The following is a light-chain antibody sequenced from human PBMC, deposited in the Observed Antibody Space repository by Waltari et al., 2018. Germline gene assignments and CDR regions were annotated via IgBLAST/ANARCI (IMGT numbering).Light chain of an antibody. CDR1: QSISST. Sequence: EIVMTQSPATLSVSPGERATLSCRASQSISSTLAWYQHKPGQAPRLLIYGASTRATGIPARFSGSASGTEFTLTISSVQSEDFAVYYCHHYNQWPYTFGQGTKREIK. V-gene: IGKV3-15*01. CDR3: HHYNQWPYT. CDR2: GAS. J-gene: IGKJ2*01.